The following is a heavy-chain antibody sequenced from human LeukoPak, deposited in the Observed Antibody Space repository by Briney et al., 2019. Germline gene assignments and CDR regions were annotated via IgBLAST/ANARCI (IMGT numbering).Heavy chain of an antibody. CDR3: AKGPNFPWLVDY. CDR2: ISYDGSNK. V-gene: IGHV3-30*18. J-gene: IGHJ4*02. CDR1: GFTFSSYG. D-gene: IGHD6-19*01. Sequence: GGSLRLSCAASGFTFSSYGMHWVRQAPGKGLEWVAVISYDGSNKYYADSVKGRFTISRDNSKNTLYLQMNSLRAEDTAVYYCAKGPNFPWLVDYWGQGTLVTVSS.